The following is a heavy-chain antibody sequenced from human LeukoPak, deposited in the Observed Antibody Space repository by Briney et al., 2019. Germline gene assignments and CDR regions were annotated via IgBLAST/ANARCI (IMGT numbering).Heavy chain of an antibody. D-gene: IGHD1-1*01. CDR2: ISYDGSNK. J-gene: IGHJ4*02. CDR3: AKGVYMDY. CDR1: GFTFSSYG. Sequence: GGSLRLSCAASGFTFSSYGMHWVRQAPGKGLEWVAVISYDGSNKYYADSVKGRFTISRDNSKNTLYLQMNSLRAEDTAVYYRAKGVYMDYWGQGTLVTVSS. V-gene: IGHV3-30*18.